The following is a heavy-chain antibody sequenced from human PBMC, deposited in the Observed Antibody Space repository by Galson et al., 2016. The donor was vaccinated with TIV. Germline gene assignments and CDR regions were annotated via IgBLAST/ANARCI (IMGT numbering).Heavy chain of an antibody. J-gene: IGHJ6*02. V-gene: IGHV3-33*01. CDR3: ARIIVSYGMDV. D-gene: IGHD2/OR15-2a*01. CDR1: GYTFSSYG. CDR2: IWYDGSIK. Sequence: SLRLSCAASGYTFSSYGMHWVRQAPGKGLEWVAVIWYDGSIKYNEDSVKGRFTISRDKSKNTSYLAMSSLRAEDTAVYYCARIIVSYGMDVWGQGPTVTVSS.